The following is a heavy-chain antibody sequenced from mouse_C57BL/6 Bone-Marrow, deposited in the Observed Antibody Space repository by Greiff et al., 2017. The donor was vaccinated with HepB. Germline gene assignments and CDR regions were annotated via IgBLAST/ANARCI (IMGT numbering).Heavy chain of an antibody. Sequence: VQLQQSGAELVRPGASVTLSCKASGYTFTDYEMHWVKKTPVHGLEWIGAIDPETGGTAYNQKFKGKAILTADKSSSTAYMELRSLTSEDSAVYYCTSGEGFAYWGQGTLVTVSA. V-gene: IGHV1-15*01. J-gene: IGHJ3*01. CDR3: TSGEGFAY. CDR2: IDPETGGT. CDR1: GYTFTDYE. D-gene: IGHD3-1*01.